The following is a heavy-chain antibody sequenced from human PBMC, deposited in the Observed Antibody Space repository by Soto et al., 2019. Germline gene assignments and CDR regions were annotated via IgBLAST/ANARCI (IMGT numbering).Heavy chain of an antibody. Sequence: QVQLQESGPGLVKPSQTLSLTCTVSGGSISSGDYYWSWIRQPPGKGLEWIGYIYYSGSTYYNPSLKSRVTISVDTSKTQFSLKLSSVTAADTAVYYCARSPGIAAAGIVGWFDPWGQGTLVTVSS. V-gene: IGHV4-30-4*01. D-gene: IGHD6-13*01. CDR2: IYYSGST. J-gene: IGHJ5*02. CDR3: ARSPGIAAAGIVGWFDP. CDR1: GGSISSGDYY.